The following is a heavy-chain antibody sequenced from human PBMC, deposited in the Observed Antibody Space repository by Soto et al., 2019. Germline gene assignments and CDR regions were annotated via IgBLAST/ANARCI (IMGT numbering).Heavy chain of an antibody. Sequence: QVQLVQSGAEVKKPGSSVKVSCKASGGTFSTYTITWVRQAPGQGLEWMGRIIPIIGIINYAQKFQGRVTSSADKFTGTAYMELTGLRSDDTAVYYCAGDPDSHYNDSHASPYPWGQGTLVTVSS. CDR3: AGDPDSHYNDSHASPYP. CDR1: GGTFSTYT. D-gene: IGHD4-4*01. CDR2: IIPIIGII. J-gene: IGHJ5*02. V-gene: IGHV1-69*08.